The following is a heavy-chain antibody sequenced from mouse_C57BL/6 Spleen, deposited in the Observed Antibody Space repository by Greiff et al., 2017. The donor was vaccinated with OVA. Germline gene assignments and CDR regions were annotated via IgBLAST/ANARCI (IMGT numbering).Heavy chain of an antibody. Sequence: EVKLVESGPGLVKPSQSLSLTCSVPGYSITSGYSWNWIRQFPGNNLEWMGYISYDGSNNYNPSLKNRISITRDTSKNQFFLKLNSVTTEDTATYYCARDRGSSYLAYWGQGTLVTVSA. V-gene: IGHV3-6*01. J-gene: IGHJ3*01. CDR1: GYSITSGYS. D-gene: IGHD1-1*01. CDR3: ARDRGSSYLAY. CDR2: ISYDGSN.